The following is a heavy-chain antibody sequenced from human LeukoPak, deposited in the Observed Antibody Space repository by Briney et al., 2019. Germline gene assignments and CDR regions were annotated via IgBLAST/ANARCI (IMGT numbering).Heavy chain of an antibody. CDR3: ARHGPASGRLGY. CDR1: GGSISSDY. D-gene: IGHD3-16*01. CDR2: IYYSGGI. Sequence: PSETLSLTCTVSGGSISSDYWSWIRQSPGKGLEWIGYIYYSGGINYNPSLKSRVTMSVDTSKNQFSLKLRSVTSADTAVYYCARHGPASGRLGYWGQGILVTVSS. V-gene: IGHV4-59*08. J-gene: IGHJ4*02.